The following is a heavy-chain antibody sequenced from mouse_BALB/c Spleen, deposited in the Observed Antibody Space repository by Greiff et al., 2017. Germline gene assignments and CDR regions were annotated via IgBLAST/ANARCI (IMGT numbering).Heavy chain of an antibody. CDR3: ARQYGNYGGWFAY. CDR1: GFSLTSYG. J-gene: IGHJ3*01. V-gene: IGHV2-9*02. Sequence: VKVEESGPGLVAPSQSLSITCTVSGFSLTSYGVHWVRQPPGKGLEWLGVIWAGGSTNYNSALMSRLSISKDNSKSQVFLKMNSLQTDDTAMYYCARQYGNYGGWFAYWGQGTLVTVSA. CDR2: IWAGGST. D-gene: IGHD2-10*02.